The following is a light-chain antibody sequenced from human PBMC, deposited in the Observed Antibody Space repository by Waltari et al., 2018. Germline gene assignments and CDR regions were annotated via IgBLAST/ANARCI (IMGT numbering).Light chain of an antibody. Sequence: DIHMTQSPSTPSASVGYRVTITLRASQNINTWLAWHQQKPGKAPKLLIYKASSLESGVPSRFSGSGSGTEFNLTISSLQPDDFATYYCLQYNGEPRTFGQGTKVEVK. CDR1: QNINTW. V-gene: IGKV1-5*03. J-gene: IGKJ1*01. CDR3: LQYNGEPRT. CDR2: KAS.